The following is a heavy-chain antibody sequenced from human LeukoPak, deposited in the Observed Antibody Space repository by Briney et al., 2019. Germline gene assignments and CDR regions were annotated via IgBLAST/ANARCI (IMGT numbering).Heavy chain of an antibody. Sequence: SETLSLTCTVSGGSISSYYWSWIRQPPGKGLEWIGYIYYSGSTNYNPSLKSRVTISVDTSKNQFSLKLSSVTAADTAVYYCARGRVLWSNDFDYWGQGTLVTVSS. CDR3: ARGRVLWSNDFDY. J-gene: IGHJ4*02. CDR2: IYYSGST. CDR1: GGSISSYY. D-gene: IGHD3-10*01. V-gene: IGHV4-59*01.